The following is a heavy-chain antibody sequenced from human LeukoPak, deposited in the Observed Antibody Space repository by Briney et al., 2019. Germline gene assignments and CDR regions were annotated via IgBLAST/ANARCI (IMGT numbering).Heavy chain of an antibody. D-gene: IGHD2-15*01. CDR3: ARDSYTAVVAATHYYYYMDV. CDR1: LDSIRRYY. Sequence: SETLSLTCTLSLDSIRRYYRSCIREPAGEGLEWIGRIYTSGSTNYNPSVMSRVTMSVDTSKNQFSAKMSSVTAADTAVYCCARDSYTAVVAATHYYYYMDVWGKGTTVTVSS. V-gene: IGHV4-4*07. J-gene: IGHJ6*03. CDR2: IYTSGST.